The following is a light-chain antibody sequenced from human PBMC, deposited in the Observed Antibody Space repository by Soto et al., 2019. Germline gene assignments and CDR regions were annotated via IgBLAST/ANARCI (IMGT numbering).Light chain of an antibody. CDR1: SSDVGLYDY. CDR3: SSYTSDSSYV. V-gene: IGLV2-14*01. J-gene: IGLJ1*01. Sequence: QSALTQPASVSGSPGQSITISCTGTSSDVGLYDYVSWYQQHPGKAPQLMIYAVSNRPSGVSNRFSASKSGNTASLFISGLQAEDEADYYCSSYTSDSSYVLGSGTKVTVL. CDR2: AVS.